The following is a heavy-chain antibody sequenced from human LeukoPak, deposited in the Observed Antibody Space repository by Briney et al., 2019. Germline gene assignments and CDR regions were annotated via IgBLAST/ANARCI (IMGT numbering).Heavy chain of an antibody. J-gene: IGHJ5*02. CDR2: ISAYNGNT. CDR3: ARDRGGLRYFDWLSWFDP. CDR1: GYTFTSYG. Sequence: ASVKVSCKASGYTFTSYGISWVRQAPGQGLEWMGWISAYNGNTNYAQKLQGRVTMTTDTSTSTAYMELRSLRSDDTAVYYCARDRGGLRYFDWLSWFDPWGQGTLVTVSS. D-gene: IGHD3-9*01. V-gene: IGHV1-18*01.